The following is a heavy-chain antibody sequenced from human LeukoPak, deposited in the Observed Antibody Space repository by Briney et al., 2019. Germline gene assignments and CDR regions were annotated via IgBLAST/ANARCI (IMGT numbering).Heavy chain of an antibody. CDR1: GYTFTGYY. V-gene: IGHV1-8*02. CDR2: MNPNSGNT. CDR3: ARPGIAVAGTSHYGMDV. D-gene: IGHD6-19*01. J-gene: IGHJ6*02. Sequence: GASVKVSCKASGYTFTGYYMHWVRQAPGQGLEWMGWMNPNSGNTGFARKFQGRVTMTRNTSISTAYMELSSLRSEDTAVYYCARPGIAVAGTSHYGMDVWGQGTVVTVSS.